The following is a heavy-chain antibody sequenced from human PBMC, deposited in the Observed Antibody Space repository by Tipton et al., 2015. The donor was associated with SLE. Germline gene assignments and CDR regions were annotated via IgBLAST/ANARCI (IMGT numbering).Heavy chain of an antibody. CDR3: ARVDSSGYYQVDY. V-gene: IGHV3-11*01. CDR2: ISSSGSTI. Sequence: SLRLSCAASGFTFSDYYMSWIRQAPGKGLEWVSYISSSGSTIYYADSVKGRFTISRDNAKNSLYLQMNSLRAEDTAVYYCARVDSSGYYQVDYWGQGTLVTVSS. J-gene: IGHJ4*02. CDR1: GFTFSDYY. D-gene: IGHD3-22*01.